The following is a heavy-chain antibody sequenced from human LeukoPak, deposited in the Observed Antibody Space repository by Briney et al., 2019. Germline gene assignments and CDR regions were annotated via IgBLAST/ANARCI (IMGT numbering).Heavy chain of an antibody. CDR3: AKGPRSTMIVVLTRPKYFQH. CDR1: GFTFSSYA. J-gene: IGHJ1*01. Sequence: GGSLRLSCAASGFTFSSYAMHWVRQAPGKGLEWVAVISYDGSNKKYGDSVKGRFTISRDNSKNTLDLQMNSLRAEDTAVYYCAKGPRSTMIVVLTRPKYFQHWGQGTLVTVSS. CDR2: ISYDGSNK. V-gene: IGHV3-30*04. D-gene: IGHD3-22*01.